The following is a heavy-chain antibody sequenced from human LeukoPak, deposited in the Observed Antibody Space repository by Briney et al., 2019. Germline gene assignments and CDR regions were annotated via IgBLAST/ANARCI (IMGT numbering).Heavy chain of an antibody. J-gene: IGHJ6*02. CDR3: ARDPPGFDFWSGYYETYYYYGMDV. CDR1: GFTFTSYY. Sequence: GGSLRLSCAASGFTFTSYYMHWVRQAPGQGLEWMGIINPSGGSTSYAQKFQGRVTMTRDTSTSTVYMELSSLRSEDTAVYYCARDPPGFDFWSGYYETYYYYGMDVWGQGTTVTVSS. CDR2: INPSGGST. V-gene: IGHV1-46*01. D-gene: IGHD3-3*01.